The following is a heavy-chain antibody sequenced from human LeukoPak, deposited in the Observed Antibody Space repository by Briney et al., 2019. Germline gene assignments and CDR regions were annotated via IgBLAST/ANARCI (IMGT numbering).Heavy chain of an antibody. J-gene: IGHJ4*02. Sequence: GGSLRLSCAASGFTFNKHAMHWVRQAPGKGLEWVSAVGIVPTNTNYADSVKGRFTISRDNSKNTLYLQMNSLRAEDTAVYYCAKRGMNATKEFDYWGQGTLVHVSS. CDR1: GFTFNKHA. V-gene: IGHV3-23*01. CDR3: AKRGMNATKEFDY. CDR2: VGIVPTNT. D-gene: IGHD1-1*01.